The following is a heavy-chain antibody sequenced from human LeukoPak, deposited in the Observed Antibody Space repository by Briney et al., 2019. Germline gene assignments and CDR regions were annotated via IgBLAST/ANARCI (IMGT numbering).Heavy chain of an antibody. CDR1: GSTFSSYA. J-gene: IGHJ4*02. V-gene: IGHV3-23*01. CDR3: AKEIAGITVAGHIDY. Sequence: PGGSLRLSCAASGSTFSSYAMSWVRQAPGKGLEWVSAISGSGGSTYYADSVKGRFTISRDNSKNTLYLQMNSLRAEDTAVYYCAKEIAGITVAGHIDYWGQGTLVTASS. D-gene: IGHD6-19*01. CDR2: ISGSGGST.